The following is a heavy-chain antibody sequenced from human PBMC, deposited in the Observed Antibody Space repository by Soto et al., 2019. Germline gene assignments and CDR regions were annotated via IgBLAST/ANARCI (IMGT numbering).Heavy chain of an antibody. CDR1: GLTFGGYS. CDR2: IGRSDNNI. J-gene: IGHJ4*02. Sequence: EAQLVESGGGLVQPGGPLRLPVEAPGLTFGGYSMNWVRLAPGKGLEWISYIGRSDNNIHYADSVKGRFTISRDNAKSSLYLQMDSLRDEDTAVYYCTRKTNADSWGQGTLVTVSS. CDR3: TRKTNADS. V-gene: IGHV3-48*02.